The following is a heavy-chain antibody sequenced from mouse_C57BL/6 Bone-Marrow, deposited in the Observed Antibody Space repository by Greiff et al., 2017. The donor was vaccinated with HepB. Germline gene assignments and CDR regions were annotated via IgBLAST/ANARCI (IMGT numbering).Heavy chain of an antibody. CDR1: GFSLTSYA. J-gene: IGHJ2*01. CDR2: IWTGGGT. D-gene: IGHD3-1*01. V-gene: IGHV2-9-1*01. Sequence: VQGVESGPGLVAPSQSLSITCTVSGFSLTSYAISWVRQPPGKGLEWLGVIWTGGGTNYNSALKSRLSISKDNSKSQVFLKMNSLQTDDTARYYCARRGARRGRRERYFDYWGQGTTLTVSS. CDR3: ARRGARRGRRERYFDY.